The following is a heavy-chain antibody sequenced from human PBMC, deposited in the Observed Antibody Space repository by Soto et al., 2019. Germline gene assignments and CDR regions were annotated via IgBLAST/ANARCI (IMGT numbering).Heavy chain of an antibody. D-gene: IGHD2-8*02. CDR1: GYNFSDYY. V-gene: IGHV1-2*02. CDR2: VSPNSGGT. Sequence: QVQLVQSAAEVKKPGASVKVSCKASGYNFSDYYIHWVRQAPGQGLEWLGWVSPNSGGTNYAQKFKGRVTMTRDTSSNTVYMDLSGLKSDDTAVFYCAREISGGGTLNWFDPWGQGTLVTVSS. CDR3: AREISGGGTLNWFDP. J-gene: IGHJ5*02.